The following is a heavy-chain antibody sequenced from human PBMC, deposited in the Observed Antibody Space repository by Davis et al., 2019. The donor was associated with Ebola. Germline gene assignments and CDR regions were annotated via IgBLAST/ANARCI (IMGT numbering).Heavy chain of an antibody. Sequence: AASVKVSCKASGYTFTSYAMHWVRQAPGQRLEWMGWINAGNGNTKYSQKFQGRVTITRDTSASTAYMELTSLRSEDTAVYYCARDESTVTLKTFDYWGQGALVTVSS. D-gene: IGHD4-11*01. CDR1: GYTFTSYA. J-gene: IGHJ4*02. CDR3: ARDESTVTLKTFDY. CDR2: INAGNGNT. V-gene: IGHV1-3*01.